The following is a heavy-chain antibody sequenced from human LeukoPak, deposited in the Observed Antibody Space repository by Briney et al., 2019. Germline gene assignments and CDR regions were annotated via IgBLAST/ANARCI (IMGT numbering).Heavy chain of an antibody. D-gene: IGHD2-15*01. V-gene: IGHV3-74*01. CDR3: VRSRRASGGVIDY. CDR2: INTDGSIT. CDR1: GFIFRSYW. Sequence: GGSLRLSCAASGFIFRSYWMHWVRQAPGKGLVWVSRINTDGSITTYADSVKGRFTISRDNAKNTLYLQINSLRADDTAVYYCVRSRRASGGVIDYWGQGTLVTVSS. J-gene: IGHJ4*02.